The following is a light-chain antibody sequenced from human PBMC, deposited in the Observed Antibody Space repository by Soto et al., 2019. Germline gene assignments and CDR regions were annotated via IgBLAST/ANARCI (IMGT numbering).Light chain of an antibody. V-gene: IGLV1-40*01. CDR2: GNS. CDR1: SSNIGAGYD. Sequence: QSVLTQPPSVSGAPGQRVTISCTGSSSNIGAGYDVHWYQQLPGTAPKLLIYGNSNRPSGVPDRFSGSKSGTSASLAITGLQAEDDADYYCQSYDSSLVVFGGWTKLTVL. J-gene: IGLJ2*01. CDR3: QSYDSSLVV.